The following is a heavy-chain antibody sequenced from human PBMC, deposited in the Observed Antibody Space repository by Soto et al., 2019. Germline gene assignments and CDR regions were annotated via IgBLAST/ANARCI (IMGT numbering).Heavy chain of an antibody. J-gene: IGHJ6*02. D-gene: IGHD4-4*01. CDR1: GFSLSTSGVG. CDR3: AHSPVITTVTTGTPYQFYYYYGMDV. V-gene: IGHV2-5*01. Sequence: SGPTLVNPTQTLTLTCTFSGFSLSTSGVGVGWIRQPPGKALEWLALIYWNDDKRYSPSLKSRLTITKDTSKNQVVLTMTNMDPVDTATYYCAHSPVITTVTTGTPYQFYYYYGMDVWGQGTTVTVSS. CDR2: IYWNDDK.